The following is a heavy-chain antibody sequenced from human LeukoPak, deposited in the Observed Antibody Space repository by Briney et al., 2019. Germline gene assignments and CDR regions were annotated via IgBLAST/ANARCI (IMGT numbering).Heavy chain of an antibody. CDR1: GGSFSGYY. CDR3: ARAELIVVVPAASTWFDP. V-gene: IGHV4-34*01. CDR2: INHSGST. J-gene: IGHJ5*02. Sequence: SETLSLTCAVYGGSFSGYYGSWIRQPPGKGLEWIGEINHSGSTNYNPSLKSRVTISVDTSKNQFSLKLSSVTAADTAVYYCARAELIVVVPAASTWFDPWGQGTLVTVSS. D-gene: IGHD2-2*01.